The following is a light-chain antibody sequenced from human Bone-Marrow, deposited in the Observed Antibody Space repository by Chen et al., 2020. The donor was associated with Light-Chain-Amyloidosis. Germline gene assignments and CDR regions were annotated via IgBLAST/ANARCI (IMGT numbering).Light chain of an antibody. CDR1: SSDVGGDNH. J-gene: IGLJ1*01. V-gene: IGLV2-14*01. Sequence: QSALTQPASVSASPGQSITISCTGTSSDVGGDNHFSWYQQHPDKAPKLMIYGVTNRPSWVPGRFSGSKSDNTASLTISGLQTEDEADYFCSSYTITNTLVFGSGTRVTVL. CDR2: GVT. CDR3: SSYTITNTLV.